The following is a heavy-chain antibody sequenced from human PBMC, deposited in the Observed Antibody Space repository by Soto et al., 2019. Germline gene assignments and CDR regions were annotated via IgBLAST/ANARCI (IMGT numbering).Heavy chain of an antibody. J-gene: IGHJ4*02. CDR1: GVSSNNADYS. D-gene: IGHD2-2*02. Sequence: SETLSLTCAVSGVSSNNADYSWSWIRQPPGRGLEWIGYIYQSGSTTYNPSLKGRLTISLDRSKNEVSLKLTSVTAADTAVYYCTSDYTLRRYRFDYWGRGILVTVSS. CDR2: IYQSGST. V-gene: IGHV4-30-2*01. CDR3: TSDYTLRRYRFDY.